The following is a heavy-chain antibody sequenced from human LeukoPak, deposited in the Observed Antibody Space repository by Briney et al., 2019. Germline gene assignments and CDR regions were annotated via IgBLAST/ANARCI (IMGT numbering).Heavy chain of an antibody. V-gene: IGHV1-8*01. CDR1: GYTSTSPD. J-gene: IGHJ3*02. CDR2: MNPRDNT. Sequence: ASVKVSYKASGYTSTSPDINWVRPATGRGLEWLGWMNPRDNTGYAQKFQGRVTLTRDKSINTAYMELSSLRSEDTAVYYCARYTQHYGFDIWGQGTMVTVSA. CDR3: ARYTQHYGFDI. D-gene: IGHD3-3*02.